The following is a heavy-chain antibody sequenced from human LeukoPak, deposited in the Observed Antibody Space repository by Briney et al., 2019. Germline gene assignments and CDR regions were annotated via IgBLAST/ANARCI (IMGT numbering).Heavy chain of an antibody. V-gene: IGHV3-53*04. CDR2: IYSGGST. J-gene: IGHJ4*02. D-gene: IGHD2-8*01. Sequence: GESLTLSCAASRFTVSSIYMGWVRPAQGKGLVWVSVIYSGGSTYYADTVKGRFTIPRHNSKNTLYLQMNSLRAEDTAVYYCARGTNGVSDGFDYWGQGTLVTVSS. CDR3: ARGTNGVSDGFDY. CDR1: RFTVSSIY.